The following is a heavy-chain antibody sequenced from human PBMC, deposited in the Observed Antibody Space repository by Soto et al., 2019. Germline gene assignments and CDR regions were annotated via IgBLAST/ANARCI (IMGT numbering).Heavy chain of an antibody. CDR1: GYSFTSW. J-gene: IGHJ4*02. Sequence: GESLKISCKGSGYSFTSWIGWVRQMPGKGLEWMAIVNPADSDFRYSPSFQGQVTISADKSISTTYLQWSSLKASDTAMYYCVRPDSSGYYVNWGQGTLVTVSS. CDR3: VRPDSSGYYVN. D-gene: IGHD3-22*01. V-gene: IGHV5-51*01. CDR2: VNPADSDF.